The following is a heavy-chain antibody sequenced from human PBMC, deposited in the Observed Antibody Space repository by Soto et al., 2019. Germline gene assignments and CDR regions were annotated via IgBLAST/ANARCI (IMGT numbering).Heavy chain of an antibody. J-gene: IGHJ4*02. Sequence: GESLKISCRGTGYNFTKNWIGWVRQVPGKGLEWMGSIYPGDSETRYSPSFQGQVTISVDKSKNTAYLHWSSLKATGTAIYYCFILYGAARRGFDYWGPGTLVTVSS. CDR2: IYPGDSET. V-gene: IGHV5-51*01. D-gene: IGHD2-8*01. CDR1: GYNFTKNW. CDR3: FILYGAARRGFDY.